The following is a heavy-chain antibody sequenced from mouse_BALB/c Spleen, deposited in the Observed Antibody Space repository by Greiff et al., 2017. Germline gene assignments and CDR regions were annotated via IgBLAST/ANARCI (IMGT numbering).Heavy chain of an antibody. J-gene: IGHJ3*01. V-gene: IGHV7-3*02. CDR2: IRNKANGYTT. Sequence: EVMLVESGGGLVQPGGSLRLSCATSGFTFTDYYMSWVRQPPGKALEWLGFIRNKANGYTTEYSASVKGRFTISRDNSQSILYLQMNTLRAEDSATYYCARGFDYSAWFAYWGQGTLVTVSA. CDR1: GFTFTDYY. CDR3: ARGFDYSAWFAY. D-gene: IGHD2-4*01.